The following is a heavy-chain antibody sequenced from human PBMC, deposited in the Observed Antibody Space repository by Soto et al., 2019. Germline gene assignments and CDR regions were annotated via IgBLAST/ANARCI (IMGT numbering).Heavy chain of an antibody. CDR2: ISGYNGNT. V-gene: IGHV1-18*01. D-gene: IGHD6-13*01. CDR1: GYTFSNYG. CDR3: ARGGSSWSAEYYQH. J-gene: IGHJ1*01. Sequence: QVQLVQSGGEVKKPGASVKVSCKASGYTFSNYGINWVRQAPGQGPEWMGWISGYNGNTNYAQTLQGRVTMTTGTSTSTAYMELRSLRYDDTAVYYCARGGSSWSAEYYQHWGQGTLVIVSS.